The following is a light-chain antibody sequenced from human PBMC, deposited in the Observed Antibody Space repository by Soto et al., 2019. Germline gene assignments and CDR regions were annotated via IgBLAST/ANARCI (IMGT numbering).Light chain of an antibody. Sequence: QSVLTQPPSASGTPGQRVTISCSGRSSNIGSNFVYWYQQFPGTAPKLLIYRNNQRPSGVPDRFSGSKSGTSASLAISGLPSEDEADYYCAAWDDSLSGWVFGGGTKVTVL. CDR3: AAWDDSLSGWV. CDR2: RNN. V-gene: IGLV1-47*01. J-gene: IGLJ3*02. CDR1: SSNIGSNF.